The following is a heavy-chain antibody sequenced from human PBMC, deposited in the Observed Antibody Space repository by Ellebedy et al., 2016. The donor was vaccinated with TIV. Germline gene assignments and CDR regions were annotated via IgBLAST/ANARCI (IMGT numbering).Heavy chain of an antibody. Sequence: GGSLRLSCAASGFTFSHYGMHWVRQAPGKGLEWVAAIQYDGSKEYYADYVRGRFLISRDDSKNTLYLQINRLRVEDTAVYSCARDSCSNPSCFDYWGQGTLVTVSS. CDR2: IQYDGSKE. CDR1: GFTFSHYG. D-gene: IGHD2-2*01. CDR3: ARDSCSNPSCFDY. V-gene: IGHV3-33*01. J-gene: IGHJ4*02.